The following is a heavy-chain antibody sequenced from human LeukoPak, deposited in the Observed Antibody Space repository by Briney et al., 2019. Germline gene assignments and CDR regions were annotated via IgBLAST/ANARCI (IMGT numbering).Heavy chain of an antibody. V-gene: IGHV4-59*01. Sequence: SETLSLTCTVSGGSISSYYWTWIRQLPGKGLEWIGYLDYSGSTNYNPSLKSRVTISVDTSKNQFSLKLSSVTAADTAVYYCARTSEGYCRGGSCWDYYYYMDVWGKGTTVTVSS. CDR3: ARTSEGYCRGGSCWDYYYYMDV. CDR1: GGSISSYY. CDR2: LDYSGST. D-gene: IGHD2-15*01. J-gene: IGHJ6*03.